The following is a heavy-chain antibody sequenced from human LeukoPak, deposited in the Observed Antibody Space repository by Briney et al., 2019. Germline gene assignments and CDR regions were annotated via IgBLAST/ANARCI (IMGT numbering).Heavy chain of an antibody. CDR2: ISGSGGST. Sequence: GALRLSCAASGFTFSSYAMSWVRQAPGRGLEWVSAISGSGGSTYYADSVKGRFTISRDNSKNTLYLQMNSLRAEDTAVYYCAKIGVGATRDYWGQGTLVTVSS. V-gene: IGHV3-23*01. CDR3: AKIGVGATRDY. CDR1: GFTFSSYA. J-gene: IGHJ4*02. D-gene: IGHD1-26*01.